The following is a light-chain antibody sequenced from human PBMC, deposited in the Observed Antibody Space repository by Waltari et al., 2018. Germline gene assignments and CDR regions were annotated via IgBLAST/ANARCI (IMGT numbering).Light chain of an antibody. CDR2: GNN. J-gene: IGLJ3*02. V-gene: IGLV1-47*01. Sequence: QSVLTPPPSASGTPGQRVTISCSGSSSNIGRNSVYCYHQLQGMGPQLPIYGNNQLLTGVPDLFADSKSGTSASLDISGFRSGDEAEYDCAAWDDSRGCGVFGGGTKLTVL. CDR1: SSNIGRNS. CDR3: AAWDDSRGCGV.